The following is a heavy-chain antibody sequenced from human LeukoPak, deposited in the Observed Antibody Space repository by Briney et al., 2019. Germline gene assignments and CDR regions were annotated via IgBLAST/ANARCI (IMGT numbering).Heavy chain of an antibody. Sequence: GGSLRLSCAASGFTFSSYEMNWVRQAPGKGLEWVSYISSGGSSISYADSVKGRFTISRDNAKNSLYPQMNSLRAEDTAVYYCAKGYSSGWCLFDYWGQGTLVTVSS. D-gene: IGHD6-19*01. V-gene: IGHV3-48*03. CDR2: ISSGGSSI. CDR3: AKGYSSGWCLFDY. CDR1: GFTFSSYE. J-gene: IGHJ4*02.